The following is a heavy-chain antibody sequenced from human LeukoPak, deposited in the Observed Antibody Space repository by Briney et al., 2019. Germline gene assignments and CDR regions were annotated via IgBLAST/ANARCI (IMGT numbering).Heavy chain of an antibody. D-gene: IGHD2-2*01. CDR1: GFIFSSYR. Sequence: GGSLTLSCAASGFIFSSYRMSWVRQATGKALEWVANINQDGRQKNYVDSVKGRFTISRDNAKVSLYLQMNSLRSEDTAVYYCARHGYAEYRPDYWGQGTLVTVSS. V-gene: IGHV3-7*01. CDR2: INQDGRQK. CDR3: ARHGYAEYRPDY. J-gene: IGHJ4*02.